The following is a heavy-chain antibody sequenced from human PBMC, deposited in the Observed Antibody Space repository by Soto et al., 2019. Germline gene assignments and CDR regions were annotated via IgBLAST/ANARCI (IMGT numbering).Heavy chain of an antibody. CDR3: VSYGSGTYYSGYSFDF. CDR2: ISHDGVT. J-gene: IGHJ4*02. D-gene: IGHD3-10*01. Sequence: SETLSLTCAVSSGSIDNVYLLSLVRQSPGKGLEWIGEISHDGVTNYNPSLKRRVTISVDTSTNQFSLELTPVTAPDTALYYCVSYGSGTYYSGYSFDFWSQGSLVTVSS. V-gene: IGHV4-4*02. CDR1: SGSIDNVYL.